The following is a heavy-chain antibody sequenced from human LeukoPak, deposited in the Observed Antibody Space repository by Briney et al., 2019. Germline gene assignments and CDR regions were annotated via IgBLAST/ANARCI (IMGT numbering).Heavy chain of an antibody. CDR1: GGTFSSYA. D-gene: IGHD5-12*01. CDR2: IIPIFGTA. Sequence: ASVKVSCRASGGTFSSYAISWVRQAPGQGLEWMGGIIPIFGTANYAQKFQGRVTITTDESTSTAYMELSSLRSEGTAVYYCARGSDYEGYFDYWGQGTLVTVSS. V-gene: IGHV1-69*05. J-gene: IGHJ4*02. CDR3: ARGSDYEGYFDY.